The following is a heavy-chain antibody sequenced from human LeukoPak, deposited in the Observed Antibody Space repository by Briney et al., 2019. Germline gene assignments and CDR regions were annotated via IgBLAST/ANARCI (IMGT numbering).Heavy chain of an antibody. CDR2: IGGDGGST. V-gene: IGHV3-23*01. CDR3: AKGHGEYCDGRCSSRILDY. CDR1: GFTFRTYA. J-gene: IGHJ4*02. Sequence: PGGSLRLSCVASGFTFRTYAMTWVRQAPGKGLEWVSIIGGDGGSTHYADSVKGRFTISRDQSKSTVYLQMNSLRAEDTATYYCAKGHGEYCDGRCSSRILDYWGQGTLVTVSS. D-gene: IGHD2-21*01.